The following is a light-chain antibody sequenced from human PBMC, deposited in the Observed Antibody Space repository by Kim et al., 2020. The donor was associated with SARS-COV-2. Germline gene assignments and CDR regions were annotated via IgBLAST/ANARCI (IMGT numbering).Light chain of an antibody. CDR1: SLRRYY. Sequence: SSELTQDPTVSVALGQTVTITCQGDSLRRYYASWYQQKPGQAPLLVIYAKTNRPSGIPDRFSGSTSGNTASLTITGAQAEDEADYYCKSRDNSGNHYVFGTGTKSPS. V-gene: IGLV3-19*01. CDR3: KSRDNSGNHYV. J-gene: IGLJ1*01. CDR2: AKT.